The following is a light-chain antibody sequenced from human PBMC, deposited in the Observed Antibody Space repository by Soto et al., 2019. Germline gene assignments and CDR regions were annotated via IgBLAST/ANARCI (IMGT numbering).Light chain of an antibody. CDR1: SSDVGSYNL. CDR2: DNS. J-gene: IGLJ1*01. V-gene: IGLV2-23*01. Sequence: QSALTQPASVSGSPGQSITISCTGTSSDVGSYNLVSWYQQHPGKAPKVMIYDNSERPSGVSNRFSGSKSGNTASLTISGLQAEDEADYYCCSYAGSSTYVFGTGTKLTVL. CDR3: CSYAGSSTYV.